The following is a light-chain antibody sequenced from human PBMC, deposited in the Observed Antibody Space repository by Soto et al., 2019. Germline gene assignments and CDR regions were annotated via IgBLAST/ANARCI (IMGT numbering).Light chain of an antibody. V-gene: IGKV1-27*01. J-gene: IGKJ3*01. CDR3: QEYNSVPFT. CDR1: QGISNA. Sequence: DIQMTQSPSSLSASVGDRVTITCRASQGISNALAWYQQGPGKNPQLLIYAASTLQSGVPSRFSVSGSGTDFTLTISSLQPEDVSTYFSQEYNSVPFTFGRGTTVDIK. CDR2: AAS.